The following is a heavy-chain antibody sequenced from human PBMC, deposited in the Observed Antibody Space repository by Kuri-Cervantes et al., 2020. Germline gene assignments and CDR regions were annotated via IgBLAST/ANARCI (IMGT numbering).Heavy chain of an antibody. V-gene: IGHV7-4-1*02. Sequence: ASVKVSCKASVYTFTSYAMNWVRQAPGQGHEWMGWINTNTGNPSYAQGFTGRFVFSLDTSVSTAYLQITSLKAEDTAVYYCASIAAVGAFDIWGQGTMVTVSS. CDR3: ASIAAVGAFDI. D-gene: IGHD6-13*01. CDR2: INTNTGNP. CDR1: VYTFTSYA. J-gene: IGHJ3*02.